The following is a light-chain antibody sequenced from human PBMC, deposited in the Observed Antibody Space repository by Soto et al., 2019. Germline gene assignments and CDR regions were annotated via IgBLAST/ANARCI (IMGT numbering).Light chain of an antibody. V-gene: IGLV2-14*01. CDR3: CSYSTSNTHNYV. Sequence: QSALTQPASVSGSPGQSITVSCTGTSSDIGGYIYVSWYQHHPGKAPQLIIYEVNLRPSGVSDRFSASKSGDTASLTISGLQAGDEADYYCCSYSTSNTHNYVFGTGTKLTVL. J-gene: IGLJ1*01. CDR2: EVN. CDR1: SSDIGGYIY.